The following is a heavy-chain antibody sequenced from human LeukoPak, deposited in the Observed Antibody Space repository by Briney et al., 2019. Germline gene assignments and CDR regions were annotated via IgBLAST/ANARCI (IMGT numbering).Heavy chain of an antibody. D-gene: IGHD3-16*02. CDR3: ARVLVELSTRIFDY. V-gene: IGHV3-7*05. CDR2: INEDGSEK. Sequence: GGALRLSCAASGFTFSSYWMSWVRQAPGKGLEWVANINEDGSEKYSVDSVKGRFTISRDNAKNSLYLQMNSLRAEDTAVYYCARVLVELSTRIFDYWGQGTLVT. J-gene: IGHJ4*02. CDR1: GFTFSSYW.